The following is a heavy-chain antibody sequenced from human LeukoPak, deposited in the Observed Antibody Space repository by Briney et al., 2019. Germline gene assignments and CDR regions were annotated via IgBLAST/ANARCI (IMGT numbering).Heavy chain of an antibody. D-gene: IGHD3-10*01. CDR1: GFMFSTYA. CDR3: AKSPYFYNSGRYVDV. CDR2: ISGSGGTT. J-gene: IGHJ6*03. V-gene: IGHV3-23*01. Sequence: GGSLRLSCAASGFMFSTYAMSWVRQAPGKGLEWVSSISGSGGTTYYADSIKGRFTISRDSSKNMLYLQMNRLRAEDTAVYYCAKSPYFYNSGRYVDVWGKGTTVTVSS.